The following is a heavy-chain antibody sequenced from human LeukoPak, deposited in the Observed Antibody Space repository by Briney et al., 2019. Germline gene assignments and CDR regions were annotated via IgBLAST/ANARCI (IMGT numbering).Heavy chain of an antibody. Sequence: SETLSLTCTVSGPSISSTIYYWGWIRQPPGKGLEWIGSMHSSGSTYYNPSLKSRVTISIDTSKNQFSLKLSSVTAADTAVYYCARHKKVFGSGYYHRRGFDYWGQGTLVTVSS. CDR2: MHSSGST. J-gene: IGHJ4*02. CDR1: GPSISSTIYY. D-gene: IGHD3-3*01. CDR3: ARHKKVFGSGYYHRRGFDY. V-gene: IGHV4-39*01.